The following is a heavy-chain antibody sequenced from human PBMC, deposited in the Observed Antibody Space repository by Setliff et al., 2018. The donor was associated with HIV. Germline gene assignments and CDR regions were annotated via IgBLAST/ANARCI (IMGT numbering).Heavy chain of an antibody. J-gene: IGHJ6*02. D-gene: IGHD3-22*01. CDR2: IYYSGST. CDR3: ARDVTLIVEGGMDV. CDR1: GGSVSSGGYY. Sequence: ASETLSLTCTVSGGSVSSGGYYWNWIRQRPGKGLEWIGHIYYSGSTSYNPSLKSRVTISVDTSKNQFSLKLSSVTAADTAVYYCARDVTLIVEGGMDVWGQGTTVTVSS. V-gene: IGHV4-31*03.